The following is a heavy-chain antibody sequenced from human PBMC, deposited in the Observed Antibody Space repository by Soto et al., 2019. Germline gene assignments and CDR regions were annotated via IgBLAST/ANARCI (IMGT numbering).Heavy chain of an antibody. CDR1: GGSFSGYY. V-gene: IGHV4-34*01. CDR2: INHSGST. Sequence: PAETLSLTCAVYGGSFSGYYWSLIRQPPGKGLEWIGEINHSGSTNYNPSLKSRVTISVDTSKNQFSLKLSSVTAADTAVYYCARRRISRENDYWGQGVLVTVSS. CDR3: ARRRISRENDY. J-gene: IGHJ4*02.